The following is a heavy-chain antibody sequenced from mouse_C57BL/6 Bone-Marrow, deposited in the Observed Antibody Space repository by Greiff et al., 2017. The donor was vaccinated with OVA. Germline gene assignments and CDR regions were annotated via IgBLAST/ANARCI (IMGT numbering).Heavy chain of an antibody. CDR2: ISYDGSN. D-gene: IGHD6-1*01. Sequence: EVKLQESGPGLVKPSQSLSLTCSVTGYSITSGYYWNWIRQFPGNKLEWMGYISYDGSNNYNPSLKNRISITRDTSKNQFFLKLNSVTTEDTATYYCARLALFAYWGQGTLVTVSA. CDR3: ARLALFAY. J-gene: IGHJ3*01. CDR1: GYSITSGYY. V-gene: IGHV3-6*01.